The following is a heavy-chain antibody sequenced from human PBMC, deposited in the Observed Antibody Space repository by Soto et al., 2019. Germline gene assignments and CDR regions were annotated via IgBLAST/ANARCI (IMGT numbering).Heavy chain of an antibody. J-gene: IGHJ6*02. CDR1: GFTFSSYG. Sequence: AGGSLRLSCAASGFTFSSYGMHWVRHAPGKGLEWVAVIWYDGSNKYYADSVKGRFTISRDNSKNTLYLQMNSLRAEDTAVYYCARSSPDTRSYGMDVWGQGTTVTVSS. CDR3: ARSSPDTRSYGMDV. CDR2: IWYDGSNK. V-gene: IGHV3-33*01. D-gene: IGHD3-3*01.